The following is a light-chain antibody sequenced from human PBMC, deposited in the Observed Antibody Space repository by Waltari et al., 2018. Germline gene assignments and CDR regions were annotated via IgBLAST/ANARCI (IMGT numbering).Light chain of an antibody. V-gene: IGKV3-20*01. CDR1: QSVSRF. Sequence: EIVLTQFPGTLALSPGDRGTPPCRASQSVSRFLAWYQQKPGQAPRLLIYGASTRATGIPDRFSGSGSGTDFSLTISRLEPEDFAVYYCQKYDRLPATFGQGTKVEIK. CDR3: QKYDRLPAT. CDR2: GAS. J-gene: IGKJ1*01.